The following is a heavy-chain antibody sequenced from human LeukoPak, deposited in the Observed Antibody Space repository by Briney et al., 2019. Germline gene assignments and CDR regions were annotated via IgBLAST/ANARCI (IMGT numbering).Heavy chain of an antibody. V-gene: IGHV3-53*01. CDR1: GVIVSNYY. Sequence: PGGSLRLSCAASGVIVSNYYVSWVRQAPGKGLGWVSVIYSGGSTNSADSVTGRFIISRDMSKNTLYLQMNGLRVEDTAVYYCARELQFHYYEFWGQGTLVTVSS. CDR2: IYSGGST. D-gene: IGHD4-11*01. CDR3: ARELQFHYYEF. J-gene: IGHJ4*02.